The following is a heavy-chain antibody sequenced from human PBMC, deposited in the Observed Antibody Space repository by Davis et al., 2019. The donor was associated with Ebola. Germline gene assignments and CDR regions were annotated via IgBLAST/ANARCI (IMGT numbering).Heavy chain of an antibody. V-gene: IGHV4-34*01. J-gene: IGHJ6*02. CDR1: GGSFSGYY. CDR2: INHSGST. CDR3: ARGRPILYGGNLYYYYGMDV. D-gene: IGHD4-23*01. Sequence: MPSETLSLTCAVYGGSFSGYYWSWIRQPPGKGLEWIGEINHSGSTNYNPSLKSRVTISVDTSKNQFSLKLSSVTAADTAVYYCARGRPILYGGNLYYYYGMDVWGQGTTVTVSS.